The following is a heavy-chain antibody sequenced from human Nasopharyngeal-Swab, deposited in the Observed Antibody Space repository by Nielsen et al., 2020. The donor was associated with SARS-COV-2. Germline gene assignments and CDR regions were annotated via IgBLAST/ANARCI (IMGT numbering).Heavy chain of an antibody. CDR1: GLSVSSNY. D-gene: IGHD6-13*01. V-gene: IGHV3-53*01. CDR2: IYPGGST. CDR3: AKAPRAAAGPHWYFDL. J-gene: IGHJ2*01. Sequence: GESLKISCAASGLSVSSNYMSWVRQAPGKGLEWVSIIYPGGSTYYADSVKGRFTISRDSSWNTLYLQMNSLTAEDTAVYYCAKAPRAAAGPHWYFDLWGRGTLVTVSS.